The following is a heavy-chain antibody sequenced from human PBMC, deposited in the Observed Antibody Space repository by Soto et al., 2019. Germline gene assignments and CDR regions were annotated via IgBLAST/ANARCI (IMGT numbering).Heavy chain of an antibody. J-gene: IGHJ3*02. V-gene: IGHV4-4*02. CDR2: IYHSGST. CDR1: SGSISSSNW. D-gene: IGHD6-6*01. Sequence: QVQLQESGPGLVKPSGTLSLTCAVSSGSISSSNWWSWVRQPPGKGLEWIGEIYHSGSTNYNPSLKSRVTISVDKSKNQFPLKLSSVPAAATAVYYCARGIAARPADAFDIWGQGTMVTVSS. CDR3: ARGIAARPADAFDI.